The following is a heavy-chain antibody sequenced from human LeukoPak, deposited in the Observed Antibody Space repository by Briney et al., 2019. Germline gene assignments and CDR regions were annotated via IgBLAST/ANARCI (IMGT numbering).Heavy chain of an antibody. CDR2: IKQDGSEK. D-gene: IGHD3-16*01. J-gene: IGHJ4*02. CDR3: ARARRHRLFEFDY. V-gene: IGHV3-7*04. CDR1: GFTFSSYW. Sequence: GGSLRLSCAASGFTFSSYWMSWVRQAPGKGLEWVANIKQDGSEKYYVDSVKGRFTISRDNAKNSLYLQMNSLRAEDTAVYYCARARRHRLFEFDYWGQGTLVTVSS.